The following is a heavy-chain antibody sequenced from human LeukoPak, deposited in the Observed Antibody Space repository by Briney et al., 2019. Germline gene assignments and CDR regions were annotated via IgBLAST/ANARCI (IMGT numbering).Heavy chain of an antibody. D-gene: IGHD5-12*01. CDR2: ISYDGSKK. CDR3: AGGDPYRGYDYPGV. J-gene: IGHJ4*02. CDR1: GFTFSTYA. Sequence: PGGSLRLSCAASGFTFSTYAMHWLRQAPGKGLEWVTIISYDGSKKYYADSVRGRFTISRDNSKNTLYLQMNSLRLEDTALYYCAGGDPYRGYDYPGVWGQGTLVTVSS. V-gene: IGHV3-30*04.